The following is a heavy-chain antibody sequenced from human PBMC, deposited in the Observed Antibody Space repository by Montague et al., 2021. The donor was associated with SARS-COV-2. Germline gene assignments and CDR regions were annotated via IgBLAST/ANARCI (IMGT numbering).Heavy chain of an antibody. CDR2: TWYDGSNE. Sequence: SLRLSCAASGFTFSSFAMHWVRQAPGKGLEWVAVTWYDGSNEYYADSVKGRFTISRDNSKNTVYLQINGLRLEDTAVYYCAKSAYSSSWYSDYWGQGTPVTVSS. V-gene: IGHV3-30-3*02. J-gene: IGHJ4*02. CDR1: GFTFSSFA. CDR3: AKSAYSSSWYSDY. D-gene: IGHD6-13*01.